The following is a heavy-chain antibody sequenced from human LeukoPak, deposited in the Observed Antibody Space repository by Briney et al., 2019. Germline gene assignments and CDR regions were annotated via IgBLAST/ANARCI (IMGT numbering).Heavy chain of an antibody. CDR2: INSGSASI. CDR1: GFSFNDYT. CDR3: ARGGGYCRGGSCYSHDAFDI. D-gene: IGHD2-15*01. V-gene: IGHV3-21*01. Sequence: GGSLRLSCAVSGFSFNDYTMNWVRQAPGKGLEWVSSINSGSASIYYVDSVKGRFTISRDYAKNSLYLQMDTLRAEDAAVYYRARGGGYCRGGSCYSHDAFDIWGQGTMVTVSS. J-gene: IGHJ3*02.